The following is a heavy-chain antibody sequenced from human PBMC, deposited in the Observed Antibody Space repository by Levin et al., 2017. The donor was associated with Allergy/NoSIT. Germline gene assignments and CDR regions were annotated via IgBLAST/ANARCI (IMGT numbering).Heavy chain of an antibody. J-gene: IGHJ5*02. CDR2: IYSGGST. CDR3: AREGSSWTGWFDP. V-gene: IGHV3-66*01. CDR1: GFTVSSHY. D-gene: IGHD6-13*01. Sequence: GSLRLSCAASGFTVSSHYMSWVRQAPGKGLEWVSVIYSGGSTYYADSVKGRFTISRDNSKNTLYLQMNSLRAEDTAVYYCAREGSSWTGWFDPWGQGTLVTVSS.